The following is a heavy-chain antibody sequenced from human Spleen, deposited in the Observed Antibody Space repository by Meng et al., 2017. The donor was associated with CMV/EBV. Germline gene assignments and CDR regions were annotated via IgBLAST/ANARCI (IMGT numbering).Heavy chain of an antibody. J-gene: IGHJ5*02. CDR3: ARGRRRYSFWSDHIGGWFDP. V-gene: IGHV4-34*01. D-gene: IGHD3-3*01. Sequence: SFSGYYGSWIRPPPGKGLEWIGEINHSGSTNYNPSLKSRVATSVDTSKNQFSLKLSSVTAADTAVYYCARGRRRYSFWSDHIGGWFDPWGQGTLVTVS. CDR2: INHSGST. CDR1: SFSGYY.